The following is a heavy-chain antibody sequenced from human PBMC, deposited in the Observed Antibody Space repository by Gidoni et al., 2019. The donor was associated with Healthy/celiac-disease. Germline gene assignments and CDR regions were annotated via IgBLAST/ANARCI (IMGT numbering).Heavy chain of an antibody. Sequence: EVQLLESGGGWVQPGGSLRLACEASGFTFGSYAMSWGRQAPGKGLELVSAISGSGGSTYYADSVKGRFTISRDNSKNTLYLQMISLRAEDTAVYYCAKDFTTYSSSWYDTAWGQGTLVTVSS. V-gene: IGHV3-23*01. CDR2: ISGSGGST. D-gene: IGHD6-13*01. CDR1: GFTFGSYA. J-gene: IGHJ5*02. CDR3: AKDFTTYSSSWYDTA.